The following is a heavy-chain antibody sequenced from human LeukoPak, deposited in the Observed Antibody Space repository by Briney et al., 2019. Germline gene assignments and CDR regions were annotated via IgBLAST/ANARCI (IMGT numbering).Heavy chain of an antibody. V-gene: IGHV1-2*02. CDR1: GYTFTDYY. D-gene: IGHD6-19*01. CDR3: ARSEIPLAYYY. J-gene: IGHJ4*02. CDR2: INPNSGGT. Sequence: GASVKVSCKASGYTFTDYYMHWMRQAPGQGLEWMGWINPNSGGTKYAQKFQGRVIMTRDTSISTAYMDLSSLRSDDTAVYYCARSEIPLAYYYWGQGTLVTVSS.